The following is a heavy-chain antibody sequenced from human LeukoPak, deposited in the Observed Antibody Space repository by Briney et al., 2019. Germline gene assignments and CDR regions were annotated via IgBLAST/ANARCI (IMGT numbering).Heavy chain of an antibody. CDR2: ISAYNGNT. J-gene: IGHJ5*02. Sequence: ASVKVSCKASGYTFTSYTISWVRQAPGQGLEWMGWISAYNGNTHYAQKFQGRVTMTRDTSISTAYMELSRLRYDDTAVYYCARPLRVTMVRGAAFRASSDFDPWGQETLVTVSS. CDR1: GYTFTSYT. D-gene: IGHD3-10*01. CDR3: ARPLRVTMVRGAAFRASSDFDP. V-gene: IGHV1-18*01.